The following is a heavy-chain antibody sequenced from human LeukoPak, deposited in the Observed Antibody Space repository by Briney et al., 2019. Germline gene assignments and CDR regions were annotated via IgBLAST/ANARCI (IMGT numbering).Heavy chain of an antibody. CDR3: ARQVSDYFYYYIDV. CDR2: IYYSGTT. Sequence: PSETLSLTCSVSGGSISSSSDYWNWIRQPPGKGLEWVGSIYYSGTTYYNSSLKSRVTISEDTSKNRFSLMLTSVTAADTAVYYCARQVSDYFYYYIDVWGEGTTVIVSS. V-gene: IGHV4-39*01. J-gene: IGHJ6*03. CDR1: GGSISSSSDY.